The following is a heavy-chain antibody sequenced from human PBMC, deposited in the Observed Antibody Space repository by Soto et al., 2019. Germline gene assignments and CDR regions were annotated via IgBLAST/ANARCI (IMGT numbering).Heavy chain of an antibody. CDR2: IGTAGDT. CDR1: GFTFSSYD. J-gene: IGHJ5*02. V-gene: IGHV3-13*01. CDR3: ARDVRFTMVRGRNWFDP. Sequence: PGGSLRLSCAASGFTFSSYDMHWVRQATGKGLEWVSAIGTAGDTYYPGSVKGRFTISRENAKNSLYLQMNSLRAGDTAVYYCARDVRFTMVRGRNWFDPWGQGTLVTVSS. D-gene: IGHD3-10*01.